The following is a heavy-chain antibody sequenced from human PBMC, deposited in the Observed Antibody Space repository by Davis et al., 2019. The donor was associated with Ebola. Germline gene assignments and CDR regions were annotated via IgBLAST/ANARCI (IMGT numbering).Heavy chain of an antibody. V-gene: IGHV3-43*02. CDR3: AKDNWGTIFGVVINDYYYGMDV. CDR1: GSPFADYA. CDR2: ISGDGGST. D-gene: IGHD3-3*01. Sequence: GGPLRPSCAAPGSPFADYAMPWARQVPGKGLEWVPLISGDGGSTHYADSVQGRFTISRDNSKNSLYLQMDSLRTEDTALYYCAKDNWGTIFGVVINDYYYGMDVWGQGTTVTVS. J-gene: IGHJ6*02.